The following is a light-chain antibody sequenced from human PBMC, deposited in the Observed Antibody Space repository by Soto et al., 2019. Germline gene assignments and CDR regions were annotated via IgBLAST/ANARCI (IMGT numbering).Light chain of an antibody. CDR1: NIGSKT. CDR2: YVS. Sequence: SYELTQPPSLSVAPGETARITCGGNNIGSKTVHWYQQKPVQAPVLVIYYVSRLSSGIPERFSGSNSANTATLTISRVEAGDEDDYYCQVWDSSSDRSYVFGTGTKLTV. CDR3: QVWDSSSDRSYV. V-gene: IGLV3-21*04. J-gene: IGLJ1*01.